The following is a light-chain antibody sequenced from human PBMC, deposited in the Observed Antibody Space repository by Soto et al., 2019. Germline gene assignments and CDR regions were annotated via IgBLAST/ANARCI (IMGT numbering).Light chain of an antibody. CDR1: GTDVGQYNY. CDR2: HVS. Sequence: QSALTQPPSASGSPGQSVTISCTGAGTDVGQYNYVSWYQQHPGKAPKLLIHHVSRRPSGVPARFSGSKSGNTASLIVSGLQTEDEADYYCSSYGGFNNVLFGGGTKLTVL. CDR3: SSYGGFNNVL. J-gene: IGLJ2*01. V-gene: IGLV2-8*01.